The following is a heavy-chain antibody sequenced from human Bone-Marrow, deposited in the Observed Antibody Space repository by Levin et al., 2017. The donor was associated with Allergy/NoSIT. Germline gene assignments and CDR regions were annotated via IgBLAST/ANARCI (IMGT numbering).Heavy chain of an antibody. V-gene: IGHV4-59*01. CDR1: GGSIGTYY. CDR2: IYFTGST. Sequence: ASETLSLTCTVSGGSIGTYYWSWVRQPPGKGLEWIGYIYFTGSTNYNPSLKGRVTISVDTSKNQFSLELTSVTTSDTAMYYCARVENFSNWCDPWGPGTLVTVSS. D-gene: IGHD3-3*01. J-gene: IGHJ5*02. CDR3: ARVENFSNWCDP.